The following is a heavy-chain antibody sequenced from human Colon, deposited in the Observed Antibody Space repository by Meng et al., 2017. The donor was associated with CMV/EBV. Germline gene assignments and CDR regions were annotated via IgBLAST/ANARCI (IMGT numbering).Heavy chain of an antibody. CDR2: ISGNNGHT. CDR3: ARGIGTYAASDF. Sequence: ASVKVSCKTSGYTFTRYGITWLRQAPGQGLEWMGWISGNNGHTYILQNLQGRVTLTTETSTTTAYLELRSLRSDDTAVYFCARGIGTYAASDFWGQGTLVTVSS. D-gene: IGHD1-26*01. CDR1: GYTFTRYG. V-gene: IGHV1-18*01. J-gene: IGHJ4*02.